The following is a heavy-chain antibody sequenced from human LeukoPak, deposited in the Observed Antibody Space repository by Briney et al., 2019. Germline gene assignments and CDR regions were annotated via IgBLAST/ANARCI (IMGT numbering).Heavy chain of an antibody. CDR2: INSDGSST. CDR3: ARAGGIAVRPFDY. Sequence: GGSLRLSCAASGFTFSSYWMHWVRQAPGKGLVWVSRINSDGSSTSYADSVKGRFTISRDNAKNTLYLQMNSLRAEDTAVYYCARAGGIAVRPFDYWGQGTLVTVSS. V-gene: IGHV3-74*01. CDR1: GFTFSSYW. D-gene: IGHD6-19*01. J-gene: IGHJ4*02.